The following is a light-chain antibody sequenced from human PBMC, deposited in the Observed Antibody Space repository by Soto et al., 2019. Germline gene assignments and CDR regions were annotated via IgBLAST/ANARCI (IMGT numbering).Light chain of an antibody. CDR1: SSDVGGYNY. Sequence: QSALTQPASVSGSPGQSITISCTGTSSDVGGYNYVSWYQQHPGKAPKLMIYEVSNRPSGVSNRFSGSKSGNTASLTISGLQAEDEADYYCAAWDASLGGFYVFGSGTKVTV. V-gene: IGLV2-14*01. J-gene: IGLJ1*01. CDR3: AAWDASLGGFYV. CDR2: EVS.